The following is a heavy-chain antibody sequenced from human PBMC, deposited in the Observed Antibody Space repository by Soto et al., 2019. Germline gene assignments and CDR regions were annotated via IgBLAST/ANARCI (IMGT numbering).Heavy chain of an antibody. V-gene: IGHV3-23*01. J-gene: IGHJ4*02. CDR3: AKWSGFGDL. D-gene: IGHD3-10*01. CDR2: ITRSADLS. CDR1: GFDFSSYS. Sequence: VQLLESGGGLVQPGGSLRLSCEASGFDFSSYSITWVRQAPGKGLEYVSGITRSADLSFSADSVRGRFTVSRDNFKNTAYLEMNNLRVEDTAVYYCAKWSGFGDLWGQGTLVTVSS.